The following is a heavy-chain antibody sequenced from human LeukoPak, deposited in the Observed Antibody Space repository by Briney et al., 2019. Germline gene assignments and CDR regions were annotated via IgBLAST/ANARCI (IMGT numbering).Heavy chain of an antibody. CDR2: IAASSCSP. CDR3: AKGSGSGWYGWFAP. Sequence: GGSLRPSCAASGFTFGSYAMTSVRQAPGKGLDWVASIAASSCSPYYADPLKDPVTISRDNSKNTFYLQMDTPKPDDTAVYYCAKGSGSGWYGWFAPWGQGTLVTVSS. CDR1: GFTFGSYA. D-gene: IGHD6-19*01. V-gene: IGHV3-23*01. J-gene: IGHJ5*02.